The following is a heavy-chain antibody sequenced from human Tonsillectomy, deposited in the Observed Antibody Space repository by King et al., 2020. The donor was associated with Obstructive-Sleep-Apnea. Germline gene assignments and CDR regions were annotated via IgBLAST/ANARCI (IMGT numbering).Heavy chain of an antibody. CDR3: ARIRNYFYNGYSHDVFDI. Sequence: QVTLKESGPVLVKPTETLTLTCTVSGFSLSNARMAVSWIRQPPGKALEWLAHIFSNDEKSYSTSLKSRLTISKDTSKSQVVLTVTNMDPVDTGTYYCARIRNYFYNGYSHDVFDIWGQGTMVSVSS. CDR2: IFSNDEK. D-gene: IGHD3-22*01. V-gene: IGHV2-26*01. CDR1: GFSLSNARMA. J-gene: IGHJ3*02.